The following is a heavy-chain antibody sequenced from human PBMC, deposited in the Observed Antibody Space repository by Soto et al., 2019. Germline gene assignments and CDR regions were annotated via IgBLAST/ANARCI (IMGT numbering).Heavy chain of an antibody. Sequence: QVQLQESGPGLVKPSQTLSLTCTVSDDSLTTNKYAWTWIRQNPEKGLEWIGYVYSNGNTRSSPSLQSQVSRSLDTSKSHFSLRLSSVSAADTAVYFFARASYFRPSGIDYFGSWGQGTLVTVSS. CDR2: VYSNGNT. CDR3: ARASYFRPSGIDYFGS. CDR1: DDSLTTNKYA. V-gene: IGHV4-31*01. D-gene: IGHD3-10*01. J-gene: IGHJ4*02.